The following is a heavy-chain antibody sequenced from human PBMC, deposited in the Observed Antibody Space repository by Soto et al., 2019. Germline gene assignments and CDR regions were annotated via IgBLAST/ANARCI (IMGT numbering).Heavy chain of an antibody. D-gene: IGHD1-26*01. Sequence: QVQLVQSGAEVREPGASVKLSCKASGYTFTNYYIHWVRQAPGQGLEWMGIINPSGGSTRYAPQFQGRLTMTRDTSTNSLYMDLSSLTYDDTAIYYCTRVEREHRTYDAFHFWGQGTMVTVSS. CDR3: TRVEREHRTYDAFHF. CDR1: GYTFTNYY. J-gene: IGHJ3*01. CDR2: INPSGGST. V-gene: IGHV1-46*01.